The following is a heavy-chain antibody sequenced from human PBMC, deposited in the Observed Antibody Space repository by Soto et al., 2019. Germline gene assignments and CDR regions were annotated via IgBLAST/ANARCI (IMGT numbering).Heavy chain of an antibody. D-gene: IGHD6-19*01. CDR1: GGSLSGYY. CDR2: INHDAST. J-gene: IGHJ6*03. CDR3: ARSPRSPSRLDVHVYYYMDV. Sequence: SETLSLTCAVYGGSLSGYYWDFIRQPPGKGLEWIGEINHDASTNYNPSLKSRVTISVDTSKNQFSLRLTSVPAADTGVYFCARSPRSPSRLDVHVYYYMDVWGKGTTVTVSS. V-gene: IGHV4-34*01.